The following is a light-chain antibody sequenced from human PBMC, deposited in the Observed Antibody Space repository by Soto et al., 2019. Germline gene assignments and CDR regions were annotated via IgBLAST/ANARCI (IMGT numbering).Light chain of an antibody. CDR3: QHYCTSAPWT. Sequence: EVVLTQSPATLSLSPGERATLSCRASQNIRGNEVAWYQQKPGQAPRLLIYRGSSRATGIPDRFSGRGSGTDFTLTISRLEPEDFAVYYCQHYCTSAPWTFGQGTRLEIK. CDR1: QNIRGNE. CDR2: RGS. J-gene: IGKJ1*01. V-gene: IGKV3-20*01.